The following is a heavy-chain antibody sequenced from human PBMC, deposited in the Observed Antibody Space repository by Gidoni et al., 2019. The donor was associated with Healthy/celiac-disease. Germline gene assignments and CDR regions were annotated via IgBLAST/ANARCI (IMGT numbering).Heavy chain of an antibody. CDR3: AKDQGYCSGGSC. J-gene: IGHJ4*02. CDR2: ISGRGGST. V-gene: IGHV3-23*01. CDR1: GFHFSSYA. D-gene: IGHD2-15*01. Sequence: EVPLLGAGGGLVQPGGSLRLSCAASGFHFSSYAMSWVRQAPGKGLGWVSAISGRGGSTYYADSVKGRFTISRDNSKNTLYLQMNSLRAEDTAVYYCAKDQGYCSGGSCWGQGTLVTVSS.